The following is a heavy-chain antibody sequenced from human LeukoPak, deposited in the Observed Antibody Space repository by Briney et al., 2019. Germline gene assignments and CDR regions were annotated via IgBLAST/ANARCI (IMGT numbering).Heavy chain of an antibody. D-gene: IGHD2-2*01. CDR1: GFTFSNAW. CDR3: TTAFFGCTSTSCYEAYYYYGMDV. V-gene: IGHV3-15*01. CDR2: SKRKTDGGTT. J-gene: IGHJ6*04. Sequence: GGSLRLSCAASVSGFTFSNAWMSWVRQGPGKGLEWVGRSKRKTDGGTTDYGAPVKGRFTISRDDSKNTLYLQMDSLKTEDTAVYYCTTAFFGCTSTSCYEAYYYYGMDVWGKGTTVTVSS.